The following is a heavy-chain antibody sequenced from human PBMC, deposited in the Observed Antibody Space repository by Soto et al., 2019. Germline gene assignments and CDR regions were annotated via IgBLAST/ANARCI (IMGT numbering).Heavy chain of an antibody. CDR3: AKDMAGQLVHHAYYFDY. D-gene: IGHD6-6*01. CDR1: GFTFDDYT. CDR2: ISWDGGST. Sequence: EVQLVESGGVVVQPGGSLRLSCAASGFTFDDYTMHWVRQAPGKGLEWVSLISWDGGSTYYADSVKGRFTISRDNSKNSLYLQMNSLRTEDTAVYYCAKDMAGQLVHHAYYFDYWGQGTLVTVSS. J-gene: IGHJ4*02. V-gene: IGHV3-43*01.